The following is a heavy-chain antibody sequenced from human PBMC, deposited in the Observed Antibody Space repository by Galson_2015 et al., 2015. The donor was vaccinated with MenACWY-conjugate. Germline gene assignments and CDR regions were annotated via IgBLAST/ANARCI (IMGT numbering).Heavy chain of an antibody. CDR3: AKASFGVTIGEVFAFDS. CDR2: ISTSGSRT. V-gene: IGHV3-23*05. CDR1: GFTFSTFG. Sequence: SLRLSCAVSGFTFSTFGMSWVRQAPGKGLEWVAAISTSGSRTYYADSVKGRFIISRDNSDNRLYLQMNTLGAEDTALYYCAKASFGVTIGEVFAFDSWGQGTMIIVSS. J-gene: IGHJ3*01. D-gene: IGHD3-3*01.